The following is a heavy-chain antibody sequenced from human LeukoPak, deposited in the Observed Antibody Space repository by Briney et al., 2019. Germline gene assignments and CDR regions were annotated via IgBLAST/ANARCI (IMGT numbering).Heavy chain of an antibody. D-gene: IGHD2-15*01. Sequence: PSETLSLTCTVSGGSISSGGYYWSWIRQHPGKGLEWIGYIYYSGSTYYSPSLKSRVTISVDTSKNQFSLKLSSVTAADTAVYYCARGGIGDIVVVVAAFDYWGQGTLVTVSS. CDR1: GGSISSGGYY. CDR3: ARGGIGDIVVVVAAFDY. CDR2: IYYSGST. J-gene: IGHJ4*02. V-gene: IGHV4-31*03.